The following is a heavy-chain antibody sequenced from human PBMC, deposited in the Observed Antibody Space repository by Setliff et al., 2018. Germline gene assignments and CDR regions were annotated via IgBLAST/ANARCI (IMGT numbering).Heavy chain of an antibody. V-gene: IGHV3-15*01. D-gene: IGHD6-19*01. CDR2: IKSKTDGGTT. J-gene: IGHJ6*02. CDR1: GFTFSNAW. Sequence: GGSLRLSCAAAGFTFSNAWMTWVRQAPGKGLEWVGRIKSKTDGGTTDYAAPVKGRFTISRDNAKNSLYLQMHSLRAEDTAVYYCARPYNSDWYSTYGMDVWGQGTTVTVSS. CDR3: ARPYNSDWYSTYGMDV.